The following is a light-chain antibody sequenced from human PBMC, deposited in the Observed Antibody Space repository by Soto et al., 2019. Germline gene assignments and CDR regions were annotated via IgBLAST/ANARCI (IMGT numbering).Light chain of an antibody. J-gene: IGLJ1*01. CDR3: SLYTSENAYV. CDR2: EVT. V-gene: IGLV2-14*01. CDR1: SNDVGGFNF. Sequence: ALTQPASVSGSPGQSVTISCTGTSNDVGGFNFVSWFQRHPGKAPKLILYEVTHRPSGISDRFSGSKSGNTASLTISGLQADDEAEYYCSLYTSENAYVFGTGTKVTVL.